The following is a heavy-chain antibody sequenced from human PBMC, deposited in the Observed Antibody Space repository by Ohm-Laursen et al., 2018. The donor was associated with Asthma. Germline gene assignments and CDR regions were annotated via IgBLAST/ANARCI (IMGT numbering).Heavy chain of an antibody. D-gene: IGHD3-16*01. CDR2: ITTGSSTI. J-gene: IGHJ4*02. CDR3: AAWGPRIY. CDR1: GFTFRNYN. Sequence: SLRLSCSASGFTFRNYNMIWVRQAPGNGLDWVSSITTGSSTIYYADSVRGRFTVSTDKVTNSLYLQINSLRPEDTAVYYCAAWGPRIYWGQGTLVTASS. V-gene: IGHV3-48*01.